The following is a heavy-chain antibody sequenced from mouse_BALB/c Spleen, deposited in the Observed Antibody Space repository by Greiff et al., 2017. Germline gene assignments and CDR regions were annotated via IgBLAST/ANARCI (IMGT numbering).Heavy chain of an antibody. CDR2: ISYSGST. J-gene: IGHJ4*01. CDR1: GYSITSYYA. D-gene: IGHD1-1*01. V-gene: IGHV3-2*02. CDR3: ARRTTVVAPYAMDY. Sequence: EVKLMESGPGLVKPSQSLSLTCSVTGYSITSYYAWNWIRQFPGNKLEWMGYISYSGSTSYNPSLKSRISITRDTSKDQFFLQLNSVTTEDTATYYCARRTTVVAPYAMDYWGQGTSVTVSS.